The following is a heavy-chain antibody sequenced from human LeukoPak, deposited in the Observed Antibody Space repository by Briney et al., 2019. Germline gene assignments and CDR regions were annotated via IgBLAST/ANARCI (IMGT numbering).Heavy chain of an antibody. Sequence: GGSLRLSCAASGFTFFSYTMNWVRQAPGKGLEWVSSISSSSSYIYYADSVTGRFTISRDNAKNSLYLQMNSLRAEDTAVYYCARRATTERGHSYGLDYWGQGTLVTVSS. CDR2: ISSSSSYI. CDR3: ARRATTERGHSYGLDY. J-gene: IGHJ4*02. V-gene: IGHV3-21*01. D-gene: IGHD5-18*01. CDR1: GFTFFSYT.